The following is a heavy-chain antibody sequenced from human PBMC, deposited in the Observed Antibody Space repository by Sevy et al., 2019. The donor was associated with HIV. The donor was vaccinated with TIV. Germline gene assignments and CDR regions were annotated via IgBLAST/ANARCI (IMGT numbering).Heavy chain of an antibody. Sequence: GGSLRLSCAASGFTFNDYYMSWIRQSPGKGLEWLSYISDRGTTIYYADSVMGRFTISRDNAKSLMYLQMNSLKTEDTAIYYCAREGDLRYFDFWGRGTLVTVSS. CDR3: AREGDLRYFDF. J-gene: IGHJ2*01. CDR2: ISDRGTTI. D-gene: IGHD3-10*01. CDR1: GFTFNDYY. V-gene: IGHV3-11*01.